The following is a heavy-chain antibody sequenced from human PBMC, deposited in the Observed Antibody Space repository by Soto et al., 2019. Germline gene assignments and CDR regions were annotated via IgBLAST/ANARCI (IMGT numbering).Heavy chain of an antibody. Sequence: LRLSCTVSVLTFSSSSVHWVRQAPGKGLEWVAVISENGDRQYSTDSVRGRFLVSRDTFNNTIYLQMNSLRPEDTGEYFCARRLAHSVSALGYWGQGALVPVSS. D-gene: IGHD2-21*01. CDR2: ISENGDRQ. CDR3: ARRLAHSVSALGY. J-gene: IGHJ4*02. CDR1: VLTFSSSS. V-gene: IGHV3-30-3*01.